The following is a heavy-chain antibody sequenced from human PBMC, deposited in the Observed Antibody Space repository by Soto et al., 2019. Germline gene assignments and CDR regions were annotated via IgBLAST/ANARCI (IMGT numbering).Heavy chain of an antibody. D-gene: IGHD3-10*01. CDR1: GYTFTSYG. CDR3: ARGCPIWFGELCSTTHFDY. J-gene: IGHJ4*02. Sequence: ASVKVSCKASGYTFTSYGISWVRQAPGQGLEWMGWISAYNGNTNYAQKLQGRVTMTTDTSTSTAYMELRSLRSDDTAVYYCARGCPIWFGELCSTTHFDYWGQGTLVTVSS. CDR2: ISAYNGNT. V-gene: IGHV1-18*01.